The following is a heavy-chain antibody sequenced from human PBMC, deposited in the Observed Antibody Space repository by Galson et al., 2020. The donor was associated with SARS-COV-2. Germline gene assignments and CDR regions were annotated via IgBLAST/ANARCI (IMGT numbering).Heavy chain of an antibody. V-gene: IGHV4-39*01. Sequence: SETLFLTSTVSGGSISSSSYYWGWIRQPPGKGLEWIGSIYYSGSTYYNPSLKSRVTISVDTSKNQFSLKLSSVTAADTAVYYCASPIAARSYSSSWPNYDYWGQGTLVTVSS. J-gene: IGHJ4*02. D-gene: IGHD6-13*01. CDR2: IYYSGST. CDR3: ASPIAARSYSSSWPNYDY. CDR1: GGSISSSSYY.